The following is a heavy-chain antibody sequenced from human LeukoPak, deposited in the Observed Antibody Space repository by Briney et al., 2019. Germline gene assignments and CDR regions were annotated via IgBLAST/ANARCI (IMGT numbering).Heavy chain of an antibody. J-gene: IGHJ4*02. Sequence: SETLSLTCTVSGGSISSGDYYWSWIRQHPGKGLEWIGYIYYSGSTYYNPSLKSRVTMSVDTSKNQFSLKLSSVTAADTAVYYCAREFRTDYGDLDYFDYWGQGTLVTVSS. CDR1: GGSISSGDYY. CDR3: AREFRTDYGDLDYFDY. CDR2: IYYSGST. V-gene: IGHV4-31*03. D-gene: IGHD4-17*01.